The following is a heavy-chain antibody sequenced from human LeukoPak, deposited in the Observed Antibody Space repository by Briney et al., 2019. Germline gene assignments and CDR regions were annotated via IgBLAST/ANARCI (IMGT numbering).Heavy chain of an antibody. D-gene: IGHD3-16*01. CDR1: GGSFSAYY. V-gene: IGHV4-34*01. Sequence: SETLSLTCAFYGGSFSAYYWTWIRQPPGRGLEWIGEINHSGSTNYNPSLKSRVTISLDTSKNQFSLKLTSVTAADTAVYYCARLRGIGNFDYWGQGTLVTVSS. J-gene: IGHJ4*02. CDR2: INHSGST. CDR3: ARLRGIGNFDY.